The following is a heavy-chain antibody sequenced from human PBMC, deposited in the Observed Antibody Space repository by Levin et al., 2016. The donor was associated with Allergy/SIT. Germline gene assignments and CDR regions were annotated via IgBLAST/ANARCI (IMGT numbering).Heavy chain of an antibody. CDR1: GGTFSSYT. CDR3: ARWRYCSSTSCYDNYYYYYGTDV. V-gene: IGHV1-69*02. D-gene: IGHD2-2*01. J-gene: IGHJ6*02. Sequence: SVKVSCKASGGTFSSYTISWVRQAPGQGLEWMGRIIPILGIANYAQKFQGRVTITADKSTSTAYMELSSLRSEDTAVYYCARWRYCSSTSCYDNYYYYYGTDVWGQGTTVTVSS. CDR2: IIPILGIA.